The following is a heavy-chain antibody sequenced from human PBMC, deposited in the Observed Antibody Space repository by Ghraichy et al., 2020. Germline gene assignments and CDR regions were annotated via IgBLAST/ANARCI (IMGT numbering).Heavy chain of an antibody. Sequence: SETLSLTCTVSGGSISSYYWSWIRQPPGKGLEWIGYIYYSGSTNYNPSLKSRVTISVDTSKNQFSLKLSSVTAADTAVYYCARLSSSWGSPRYYFDYWGQGTLVTVAS. CDR2: IYYSGST. CDR3: ARLSSSWGSPRYYFDY. V-gene: IGHV4-59*01. CDR1: GGSISSYY. D-gene: IGHD6-13*01. J-gene: IGHJ4*02.